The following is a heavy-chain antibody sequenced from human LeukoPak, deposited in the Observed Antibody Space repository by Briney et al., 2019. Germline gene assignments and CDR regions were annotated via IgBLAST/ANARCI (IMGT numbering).Heavy chain of an antibody. CDR1: GFTFSSYS. J-gene: IGHJ4*02. CDR3: AREGYCSGGSCYVLDY. Sequence: SGGSLRPSCAASGFTFSSYSMNWVRQAPGKGLEWVSSISSSSSYIYYADSVKGRFTISRDNAKNSLYLQMNSLRAEDTAVYYCAREGYCSGGSCYVLDYWGQGTLVTVSS. V-gene: IGHV3-21*01. CDR2: ISSSSSYI. D-gene: IGHD2-15*01.